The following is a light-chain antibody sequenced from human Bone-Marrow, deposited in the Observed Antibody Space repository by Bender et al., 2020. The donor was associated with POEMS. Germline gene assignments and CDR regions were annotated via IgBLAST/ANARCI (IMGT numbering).Light chain of an antibody. Sequence: QSLLTQPPSVSAAPGQKVTISCSGSSSNIGSNYVSWYQQVPGTAPKVLIYENTKRRSGIPERFSGSKSGTSATLGITGLQTGDEANYYCGTWDSSLNGGVFGGGTKLTVL. CDR2: ENT. CDR3: GTWDSSLNGGV. CDR1: SSNIGSNY. J-gene: IGLJ3*02. V-gene: IGLV1-51*02.